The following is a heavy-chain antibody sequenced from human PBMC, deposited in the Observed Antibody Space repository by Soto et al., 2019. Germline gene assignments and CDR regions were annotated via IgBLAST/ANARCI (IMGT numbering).Heavy chain of an antibody. Sequence: QVQLQESGPGLVKPSETLSLTCTVSGGSFKSGSYSWSWIRQPPGKGLEWIGYVYHTGRTSYNPSLKSRVSRAMDTSKNQFSLKLDSVTAADTAVYFCARDFAYFDSWGQGTLVTVSS. CDR3: ARDFAYFDS. D-gene: IGHD3-3*01. J-gene: IGHJ4*02. CDR2: VYHTGRT. V-gene: IGHV4-61*01. CDR1: GGSFKSGSYS.